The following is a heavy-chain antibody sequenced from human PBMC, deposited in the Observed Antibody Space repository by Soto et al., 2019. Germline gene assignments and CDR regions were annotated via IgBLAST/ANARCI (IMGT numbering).Heavy chain of an antibody. CDR1: GDTLSTYY. J-gene: IGHJ4*02. V-gene: IGHV1-46*03. CDR2: INPRSGKT. Sequence: VQLVQSGAEVKRPGASVKISCKASGDTLSTYYMHWARQAPGQGLEWMGIINPRSGKTNYPQKFQGRVTMTRDTSTNTVYMELSTLISEDTAMYYCARGVGYYDSRGYPFDYWGQGTLVTVSS. D-gene: IGHD3-22*01. CDR3: ARGVGYYDSRGYPFDY.